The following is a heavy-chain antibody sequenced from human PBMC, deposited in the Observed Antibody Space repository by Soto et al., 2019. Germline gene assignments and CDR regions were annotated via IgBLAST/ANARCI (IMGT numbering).Heavy chain of an antibody. CDR1: GFTFSSYA. CDR2: ISGSGGST. J-gene: IGHJ4*02. D-gene: IGHD1-26*01. CDR3: ARRGSGSYYDY. V-gene: IGHV3-23*01. Sequence: EVQLLESGGGLVKPGGSLRPSCAASGFTFSSYAMRWVRQAPVKGLEWVSAISGSGGSTYYADSVKGRFTISRDNSKNTLYLQMNSLRAEDTAVYYCARRGSGSYYDYWGQGTLVTVSS.